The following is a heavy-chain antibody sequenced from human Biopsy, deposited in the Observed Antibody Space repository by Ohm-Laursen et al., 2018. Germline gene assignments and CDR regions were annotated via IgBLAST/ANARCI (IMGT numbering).Heavy chain of an antibody. D-gene: IGHD3-10*01. CDR3: ATGPYYDTRFYYNVRPFDF. CDR2: FAPENGRI. Sequence: ASVKVSCNVSGYSLTELSMHWVRRAPGQGLEWMGGFAPENGRIVYSQKFQDRVTMTEDTSTDTVYMEVTSLRSDDTAVYYCATGPYYDTRFYYNVRPFDFWGQGTLVTVSS. J-gene: IGHJ4*02. V-gene: IGHV1-24*01. CDR1: GYSLTELS.